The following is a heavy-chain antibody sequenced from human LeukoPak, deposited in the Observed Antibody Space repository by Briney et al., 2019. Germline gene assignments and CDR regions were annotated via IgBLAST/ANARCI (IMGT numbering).Heavy chain of an antibody. V-gene: IGHV3-30*02. Sequence: PGGSLRLSCAASVFTISSYGMHWGRQAPGKGLEWVAFIRYDGSNKYYADSVKGRFTISRDNSKNTLYLQMNSLRAEDTAVYYCAKDCSGGSCYWGQGTLVTVSS. J-gene: IGHJ4*02. CDR2: IRYDGSNK. CDR1: VFTISSYG. CDR3: AKDCSGGSCY. D-gene: IGHD2-15*01.